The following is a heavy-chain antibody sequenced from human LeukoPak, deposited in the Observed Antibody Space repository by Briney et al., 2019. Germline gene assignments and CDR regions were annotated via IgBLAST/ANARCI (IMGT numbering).Heavy chain of an antibody. V-gene: IGHV6-1*01. CDR2: TYYRSKWYN. D-gene: IGHD3-9*01. CDR1: GDSVSSNSAA. J-gene: IGHJ6*04. Sequence: PSQTLSLTCAISGDSVSSNSAAWNWIRQSPSRGLEWPGRTYYRSKWYNDYAVSVKSRITINPDTSKNQFSLQLNSVTPEDTAVYYCARGPARTYYDILTGTRDPYYYYGMDVWGKGTTVTVSS. CDR3: ARGPARTYYDILTGTRDPYYYYGMDV.